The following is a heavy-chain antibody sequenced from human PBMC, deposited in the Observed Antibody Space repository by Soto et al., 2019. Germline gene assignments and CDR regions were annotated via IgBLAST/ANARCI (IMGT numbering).Heavy chain of an antibody. J-gene: IGHJ6*02. CDR3: AREAGWELPVDYYGMDV. CDR2: IYYSGST. CDR1: GGSISSGDYY. Sequence: SETLSLTCTVSGGSISSGDYYWSWIRQPPGKGLEWIGYIYYSGSTYYNPSLKSRVTISVDTSKNQLSLKLSSVTAADTAVYYCAREAGWELPVDYYGMDVWGQGTTVTVSS. V-gene: IGHV4-30-4*01. D-gene: IGHD1-26*01.